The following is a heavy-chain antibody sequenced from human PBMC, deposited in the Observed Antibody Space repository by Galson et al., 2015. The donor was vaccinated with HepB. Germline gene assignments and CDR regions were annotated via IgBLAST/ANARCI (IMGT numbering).Heavy chain of an antibody. V-gene: IGHV1-18*01. J-gene: IGHJ6*02. Sequence: SVKVSCKASGYTFTRYGISWVRQAPGQGLEWMGWISAYNGHTNYAQKLQGRVTMTTDTSTSTAYMELRSLRSDDTAVYYCARPSIATRFYYYVMDVWGQGTTVTVSS. CDR3: ARPSIATRFYYYVMDV. D-gene: IGHD6-6*01. CDR1: GYTFTRYG. CDR2: ISAYNGHT.